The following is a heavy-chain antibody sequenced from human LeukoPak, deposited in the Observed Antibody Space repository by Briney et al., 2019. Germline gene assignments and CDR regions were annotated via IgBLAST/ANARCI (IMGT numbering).Heavy chain of an antibody. CDR2: ISYDGSNK. Sequence: GGSLRLSCAASGFTFSSYAMHWVRQAPGKGLEWVAVISYDGSNKYYADSVKGRFIISRDNSKNTLYLQMNSLRAEDTAVYYCARDFYYDSSGYGGFYFDYWGQGTLVTVSS. D-gene: IGHD3-22*01. V-gene: IGHV3-30*04. J-gene: IGHJ4*02. CDR3: ARDFYYDSSGYGGFYFDY. CDR1: GFTFSSYA.